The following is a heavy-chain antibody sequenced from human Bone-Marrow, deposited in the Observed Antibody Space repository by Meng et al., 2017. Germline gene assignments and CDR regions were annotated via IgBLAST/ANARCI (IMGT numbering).Heavy chain of an antibody. V-gene: IGHV1-2*02. J-gene: IGHJ4*02. CDR2: INPNSGGT. Sequence: ASVKVSCKPSGYNFPDYYMHWVRQAPGQGLEWMGWINPNSGGTNYAQKFQGRVTMTRDTSISTAYMELSRLRSDDTAVYYCAREGVVRGVTAKNLDYWGQGTLVTVSS. CDR3: AREGVVRGVTAKNLDY. CDR1: GYNFPDYY. D-gene: IGHD3-10*01.